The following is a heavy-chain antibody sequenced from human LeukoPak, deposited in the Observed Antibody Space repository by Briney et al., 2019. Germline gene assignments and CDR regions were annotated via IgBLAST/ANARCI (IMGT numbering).Heavy chain of an antibody. D-gene: IGHD6-19*01. Sequence: SETPSLTCNVSGDSMSRYYWSWIRQPAGKGLEWIGRIYFGGGIRYNPSLKSRVTMSVDTSKNRFSLNLSSVTAADTAVYYCARTTGFAVAGGYYFDYWGQGILVTVSS. CDR1: GDSMSRYY. CDR2: IYFGGGI. V-gene: IGHV4-4*07. CDR3: ARTTGFAVAGGYYFDY. J-gene: IGHJ4*02.